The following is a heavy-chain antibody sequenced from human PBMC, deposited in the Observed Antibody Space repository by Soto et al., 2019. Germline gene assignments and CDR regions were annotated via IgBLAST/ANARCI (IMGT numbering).Heavy chain of an antibody. CDR2: IYYSGST. V-gene: IGHV4-59*01. J-gene: IGHJ4*02. CDR3: ARRYGASFDY. Sequence: SETLSLTCTVSGSSISSYYWSWIRQPPGKGLEWIGYIYYSGSTNYNPSLKSRVTISVDTSKNQFSLKLSSVTAADTAVYYCARRYGASFDYWGQGTLVTVSS. CDR1: GSSISSYY. D-gene: IGHD4-17*01.